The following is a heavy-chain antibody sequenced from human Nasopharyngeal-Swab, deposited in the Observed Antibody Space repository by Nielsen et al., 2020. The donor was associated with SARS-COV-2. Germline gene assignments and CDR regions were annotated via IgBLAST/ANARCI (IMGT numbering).Heavy chain of an antibody. D-gene: IGHD1-26*01. V-gene: IGHV4-39*07. Sequence: SETLSLTCTVYGGSISIPTSYWDWVRQPPGKGLEWIGSIYYSGTAYYNPSLKSRVTMSVETSTNQFSLNLSSVTAADTAVYYCARKRGSRQERTFDYWGQGSLVTVSS. J-gene: IGHJ4*02. CDR1: GGSISIPTSY. CDR2: IYYSGTA. CDR3: ARKRGSRQERTFDY.